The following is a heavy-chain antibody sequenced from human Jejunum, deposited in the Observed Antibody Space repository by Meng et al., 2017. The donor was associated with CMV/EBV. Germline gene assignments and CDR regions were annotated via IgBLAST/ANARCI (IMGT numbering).Heavy chain of an antibody. Sequence: FSSYAMNWVRQAPGKGLEWVSFIGSSGRTIYFADSVKDRFTISRDNAKNSLYLQMNSLRTEDTAVYYCARVPAELGSSSSSYYFDSWGQGTLVTVSS. D-gene: IGHD6-13*01. CDR1: FSSYA. CDR3: ARVPAELGSSSSSYYFDS. CDR2: IGSSGRTI. J-gene: IGHJ4*02. V-gene: IGHV3-21*04.